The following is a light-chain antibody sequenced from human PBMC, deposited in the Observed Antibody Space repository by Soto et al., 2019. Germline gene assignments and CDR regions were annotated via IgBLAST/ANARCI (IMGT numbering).Light chain of an antibody. CDR2: DAS. Sequence: IVLMQSPDTLSLSPGERATLSCRASQTVSTFLAWYQQKPGQAPRLIVYDASKRAPGIPARFIGSGSGTDFTLTISRLEPEDFAVYYCQQYGSLITFGQGTRLEIK. CDR3: QQYGSLIT. V-gene: IGKV3-20*01. J-gene: IGKJ5*01. CDR1: QTVSTF.